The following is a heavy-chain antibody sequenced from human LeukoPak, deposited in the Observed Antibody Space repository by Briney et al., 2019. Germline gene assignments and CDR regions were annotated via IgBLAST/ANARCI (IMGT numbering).Heavy chain of an antibody. CDR1: GGTFSSYA. Sequence: ASVKVSCKASGGTFSSYAISWVRQAPGQGLEWMGGIIPIFGTANYAQKFQGRVTITADKSTSTAYMELSSLRSEDTAVYYCARGRAVAGGFDYWGQGTLVTVSS. D-gene: IGHD6-19*01. CDR2: IIPIFGTA. J-gene: IGHJ4*02. CDR3: ARGRAVAGGFDY. V-gene: IGHV1-69*06.